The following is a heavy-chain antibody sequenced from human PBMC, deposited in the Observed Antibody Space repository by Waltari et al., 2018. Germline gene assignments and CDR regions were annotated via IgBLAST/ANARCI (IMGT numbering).Heavy chain of an antibody. CDR2: ISRRGGTI. J-gene: IGHJ3*02. V-gene: IGHV3-48*03. D-gene: IGHD3-22*01. Sequence: EVQLVESGGGLVQPGGSLRLSCAASGFTFSSYEMNWVRQAPGKGLEWVSYISRRGGTIDYADAVKGRFTISRDNARNSLYLQMNSLRAEDTAVYYCASVNRPSRVGYYDSSGYYRDAFDIWGQGTMVTVSS. CDR3: ASVNRPSRVGYYDSSGYYRDAFDI. CDR1: GFTFSSYE.